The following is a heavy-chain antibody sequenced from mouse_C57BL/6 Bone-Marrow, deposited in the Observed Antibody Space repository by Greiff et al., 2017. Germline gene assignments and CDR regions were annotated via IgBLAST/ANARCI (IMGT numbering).Heavy chain of an antibody. CDR2: ISAGGSYT. CDR3: ARERRDYFDY. V-gene: IGHV5-4*01. J-gene: IGHJ2*01. Sequence: LEESGGGLVKPGGSLKLSCAASGLTFSSHAMSWVRQTPEKRLEWVATISAGGSYTYYPDNVKGRFPISRDNAKNNLYLQMSHLKSEDTAMYYCARERRDYFDYWGQGTTLTVSS. CDR1: GLTFSSHA.